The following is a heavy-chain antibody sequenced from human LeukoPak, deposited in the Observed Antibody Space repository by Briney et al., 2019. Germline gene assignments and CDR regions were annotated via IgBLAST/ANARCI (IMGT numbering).Heavy chain of an antibody. V-gene: IGHV4-59*07. D-gene: IGHD6-6*01. CDR1: GGSISSYY. CDR2: IYYSGST. Sequence: PSDTLSLTCTVSGGSISSYYWSWIPQPPGKGLEWIGYIYYSGSTNYNPSLKSRVTIPVDTSKNQFSLKLSSVTAADTAVYYCARSVPQPIAARPSYAFDIWGQGTMVTVSS. CDR3: ARSVPQPIAARPSYAFDI. J-gene: IGHJ3*02.